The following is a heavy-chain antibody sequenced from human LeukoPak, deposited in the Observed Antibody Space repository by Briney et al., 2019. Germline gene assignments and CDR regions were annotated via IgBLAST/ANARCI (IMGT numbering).Heavy chain of an antibody. CDR2: INPSGGST. CDR3: AREGNTAYYFDY. D-gene: IGHD5-18*01. V-gene: IGHV1-46*01. Sequence: GASVKVSCKASGYTFTSYYMHWVRQAPGQGLEWMGIINPSGGSTSYAQKFQSRVTMTRDMSTSTVYMELSSLRSEDTAVYYCAREGNTAYYFDYWGQGTLVTVSS. J-gene: IGHJ4*02. CDR1: GYTFTSYY.